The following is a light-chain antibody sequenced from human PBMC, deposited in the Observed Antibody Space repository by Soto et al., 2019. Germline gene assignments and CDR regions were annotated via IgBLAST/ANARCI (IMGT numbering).Light chain of an antibody. Sequence: QAVVTQPPSVSGAPGQRVTISCTGSSSNIGAGYDVHWYQQVPGTAPKLLIYGNTNRPSGVPDRFSGSKSGTSASLAITRLQAEDEADYYCQSYDSSLSGWRVFGGGTKLTVL. J-gene: IGLJ3*02. CDR3: QSYDSSLSGWRV. CDR2: GNT. V-gene: IGLV1-40*01. CDR1: SSNIGAGYD.